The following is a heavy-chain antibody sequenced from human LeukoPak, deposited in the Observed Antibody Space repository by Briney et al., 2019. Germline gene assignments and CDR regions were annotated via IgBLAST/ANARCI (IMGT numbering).Heavy chain of an antibody. CDR1: GGSISSGGYY. CDR2: IYHSGST. CDR3: ARSLVGASPFDY. D-gene: IGHD1-26*01. Sequence: SETLSLTCTVSGGSISSGGYYWSWIRQPPGKGLEWIGYIYHSGSTYYNPSLKSRVTISVDRSKNQFSLKLSSVTAADTAVYYCARSLVGASPFDYWGQGTLVTVSS. V-gene: IGHV4-30-2*01. J-gene: IGHJ4*02.